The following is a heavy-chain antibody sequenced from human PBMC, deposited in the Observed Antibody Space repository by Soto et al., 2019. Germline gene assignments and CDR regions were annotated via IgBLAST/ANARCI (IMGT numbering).Heavy chain of an antibody. CDR1: GYSFSTYW. J-gene: IGHJ3*02. D-gene: IGHD3-10*01. CDR2: IYPGDSDT. CDR3: TRRGPMGDAFDI. V-gene: IGHV5-51*01. Sequence: GESLKISCKVSGYSFSTYWIGGVRQMPGKGLEWMGIIYPGDSDTRYSPSFQGQVTISADKSISTAYLQWSSLKASDNAMYYCTRRGPMGDAFDIWGQGTMVTVSS.